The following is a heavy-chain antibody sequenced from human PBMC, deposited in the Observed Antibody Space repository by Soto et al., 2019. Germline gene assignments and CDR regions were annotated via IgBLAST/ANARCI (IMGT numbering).Heavy chain of an antibody. CDR2: IYPGDSDT. CDR1: GYSFTSYW. D-gene: IGHD2-2*01. Sequence: PGESLKISCKGSGYSFTSYWIGWVRQMPGKGLEWMGIIYPGDSDTRYSPSFQGQVTISADKSISTAYLQWSSLKASDTAMYYCARHGGYCSSTSFYSNWFDPWGQCTLVTVSS. CDR3: ARHGGYCSSTSFYSNWFDP. J-gene: IGHJ5*02. V-gene: IGHV5-51*01.